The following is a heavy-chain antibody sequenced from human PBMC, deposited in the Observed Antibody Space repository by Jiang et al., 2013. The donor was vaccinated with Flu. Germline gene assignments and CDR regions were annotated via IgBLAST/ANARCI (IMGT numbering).Heavy chain of an antibody. CDR2: IYYSGST. D-gene: IGHD2-15*01. V-gene: IGHV4-31*03. CDR1: GGSISSSSYY. CDR3: ARESLQGWYFDL. J-gene: IGHJ2*01. Sequence: GLVKPSETLSLTCTVSGGSISSSSYYWGWIRQPPGKGLEWIGYIYYSGSTYYNPSLKSRVTISVDTSKNQFSLKLSSVTAADTAVYYCARESLQGWYFDLWGRGTLVTVSS.